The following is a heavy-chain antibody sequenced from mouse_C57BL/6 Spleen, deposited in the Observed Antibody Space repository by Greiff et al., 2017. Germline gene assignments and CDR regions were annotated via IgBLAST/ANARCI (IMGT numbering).Heavy chain of an antibody. V-gene: IGHV1-9*01. CDR2: ILPGSGST. Sequence: VKVVESGAELMKPGASVKLSCKATGYTFTGYWIEWVKQRPGHGLEWIGEILPGSGSTNYNEKLKGKATFTAATSSNTAYMQLSSLTTEDSAIYYCARKGRSHYYAMDYWGQGTSVTVSS. CDR1: GYTFTGYW. CDR3: ARKGRSHYYAMDY. D-gene: IGHD1-1*01. J-gene: IGHJ4*01.